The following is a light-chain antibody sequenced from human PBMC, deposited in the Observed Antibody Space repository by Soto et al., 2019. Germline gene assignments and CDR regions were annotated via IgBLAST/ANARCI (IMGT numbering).Light chain of an antibody. V-gene: IGKV1-6*01. CDR1: QGIRSD. CDR3: LQDYNYPYT. CDR2: AAS. Sequence: AIQMTQSPSSPSASVGDRVTITCRASQGIRSDVAWYQQKPGKAPKLLIYAASSLQSGVPSRFSGSGSGTDFTLTISSLLPEDFATYYCLQDYNYPYTFGQGTHLEIK. J-gene: IGKJ2*01.